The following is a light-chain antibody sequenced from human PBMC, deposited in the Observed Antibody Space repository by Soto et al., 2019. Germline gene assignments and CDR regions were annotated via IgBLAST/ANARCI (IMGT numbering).Light chain of an antibody. J-gene: IGKJ2*01. CDR2: DAS. V-gene: IGKV3-20*01. Sequence: EIVLTQSPGTLSLSPGERATLSCRASQSIRSNYLAWYQQKPGQAPRLLIYDASGRATVIPDRFSGSGSGTDFTLTISRLEPEDFAVYYCQQYGSSPRTFGQGTKLEIK. CDR1: QSIRSNY. CDR3: QQYGSSPRT.